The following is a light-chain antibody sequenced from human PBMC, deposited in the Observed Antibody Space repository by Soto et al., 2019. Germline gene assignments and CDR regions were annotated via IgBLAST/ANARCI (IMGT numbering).Light chain of an antibody. J-gene: IGKJ4*02. CDR1: QSVSTY. Sequence: EIVLTQSPATRSLSPGQRATLSSRAIQSVSTYLAWYQHKPGQAPRLLIYDASKSATGVPARFSGSGSGTDFTLTISSLEPEDFAVYYCQQRRTWLTVGGGTKVEIK. V-gene: IGKV3-11*01. CDR3: QQRRTWLT. CDR2: DAS.